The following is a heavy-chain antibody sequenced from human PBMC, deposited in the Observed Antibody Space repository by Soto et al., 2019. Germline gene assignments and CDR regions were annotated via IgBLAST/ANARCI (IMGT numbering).Heavy chain of an antibody. Sequence: GGSLRLSCAASGFTFSSYGMHWVRQAPGKGLEWVAVISYDGSNKYYADSVKGRFTISRDNSKNTLYLQMNSLRAEDTAVYYCAKDRSYGGYIDYWGQGTLVIVSS. CDR3: AKDRSYGGYIDY. CDR2: ISYDGSNK. J-gene: IGHJ4*02. D-gene: IGHD3-10*01. V-gene: IGHV3-30*18. CDR1: GFTFSSYG.